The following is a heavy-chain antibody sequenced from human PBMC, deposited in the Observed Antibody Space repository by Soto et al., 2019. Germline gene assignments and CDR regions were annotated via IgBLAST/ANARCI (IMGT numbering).Heavy chain of an antibody. D-gene: IGHD3-16*01. J-gene: IGHJ4*02. CDR3: PAPRGGVN. V-gene: IGHV3-23*01. Sequence: PGGSLRLSCAASGFTFTSYAMSWFRQAPGKGLQWVSTVSSNGGSTFYADSVQGRFTISRDNSKNTLYLQMNSLRADDTAVYYCPAPRGGVNWGQGTLVTVSS. CDR2: VSSNGGST. CDR1: GFTFTSYA.